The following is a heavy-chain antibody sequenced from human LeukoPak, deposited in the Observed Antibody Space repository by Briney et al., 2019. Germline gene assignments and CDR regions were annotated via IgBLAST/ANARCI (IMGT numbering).Heavy chain of an antibody. Sequence: GRSLRLSCAASGFTFSSYGMHWVRQAPGKGLEWVAVISYDGSNKYYADSVKGRFTISRDNSKNTLYLQMNSLRAEDTAVYYCAKDPRGYSYVQFDYWGQGTLVTVSS. CDR1: GFTFSSYG. CDR3: AKDPRGYSYVQFDY. J-gene: IGHJ4*02. CDR2: ISYDGSNK. V-gene: IGHV3-30*18. D-gene: IGHD5-18*01.